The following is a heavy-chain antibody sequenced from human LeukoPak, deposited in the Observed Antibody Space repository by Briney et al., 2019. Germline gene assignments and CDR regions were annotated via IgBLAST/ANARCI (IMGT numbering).Heavy chain of an antibody. V-gene: IGHV5-51*01. CDR3: ARHVTYYDFWSGYPDY. J-gene: IGHJ4*02. Sequence: GESLKISCKGSGYSSTSYWIGWVRQMPGKGLEWMGIIYPGDSDTRYSPSFQGKVTISADKSISTAYLQWSSLKASDTAMYYCARHVTYYDFWSGYPDYWGQGTLVTVSS. CDR2: IYPGDSDT. CDR1: GYSSTSYW. D-gene: IGHD3-3*01.